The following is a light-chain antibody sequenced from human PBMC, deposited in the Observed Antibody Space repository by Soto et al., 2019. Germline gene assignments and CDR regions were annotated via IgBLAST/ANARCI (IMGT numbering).Light chain of an antibody. V-gene: IGLV2-14*01. CDR3: TSYTSSSTYV. Sequence: QSALTQPASVSGSPGQSITISCTGTSSDVGGYNYVSWYQQHPGKAPQLMIYDVSNRPSGVSNRFSGSKSGTTASLTISGLQAEDGADYYCTSYTSSSTYVFGTGTKLTVL. CDR2: DVS. CDR1: SSDVGGYNY. J-gene: IGLJ1*01.